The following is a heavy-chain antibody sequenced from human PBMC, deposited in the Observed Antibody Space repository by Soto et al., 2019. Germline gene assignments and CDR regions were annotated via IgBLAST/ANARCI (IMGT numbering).Heavy chain of an antibody. Sequence: VSLKISCKGSGYSFTSYWIGWVRQMPGKGLEWMGIIYPADSDTRYSPSFQGQVTISADKSINTAYLQWSSLRASDTAMYYCARHVGGPRDSFDSRAYYGSFVPWPPGTVVVVS. J-gene: IGHJ5*02. D-gene: IGHD3-22*01. V-gene: IGHV5-51*01. CDR3: ARHVGGPRDSFDSRAYYGSFVP. CDR2: IYPADSDT. CDR1: GYSFTSYW.